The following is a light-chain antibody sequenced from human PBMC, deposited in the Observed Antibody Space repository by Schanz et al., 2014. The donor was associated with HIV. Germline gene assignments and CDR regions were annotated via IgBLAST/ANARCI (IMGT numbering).Light chain of an antibody. J-gene: IGLJ2*01. CDR2: DVS. CDR3: SSYAGSKIVV. Sequence: QSVLTQPASVSGSPGQSITISCTGTSSDVGGYNYVSWYQQHPGKAPKLMIYDVSNRPSGVSNRFSGSKSGNTASLTVSGLQAEDEADYYCSSYAGSKIVVFGGGTKLTVL. V-gene: IGLV2-14*01. CDR1: SSDVGGYNY.